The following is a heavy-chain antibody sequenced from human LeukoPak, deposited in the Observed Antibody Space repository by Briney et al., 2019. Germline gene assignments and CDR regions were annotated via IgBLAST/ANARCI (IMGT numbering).Heavy chain of an antibody. Sequence: SETLSLTCAVYGGSFSGYYWSWIRQPPGMGLEWIGEINHSGSTNYNPSLKSRVTISVDTSKNQFSLKLSSVTAADTAVYYCARVEEGRASQWLVLGYYYYGMDVWGQGTTVTVSS. V-gene: IGHV4-34*01. CDR2: INHSGST. J-gene: IGHJ6*02. D-gene: IGHD6-19*01. CDR3: ARVEEGRASQWLVLGYYYYGMDV. CDR1: GGSFSGYY.